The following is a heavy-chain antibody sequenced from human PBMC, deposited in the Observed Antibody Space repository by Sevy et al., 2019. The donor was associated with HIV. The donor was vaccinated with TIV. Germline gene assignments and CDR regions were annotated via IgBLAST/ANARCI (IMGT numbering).Heavy chain of an antibody. J-gene: IGHJ4*02. Sequence: SETLSLTCAVYGGSFSGYYWSWTRQPPGKGLEWIGEINHSGSTNYNPSLKSRVTISVDTSKNQFSLKLSSVTAADTAVYYCARGWGIVGATTLSSFDYWGQGTLVTVSS. V-gene: IGHV4-34*01. CDR2: INHSGST. CDR3: ARGWGIVGATTLSSFDY. D-gene: IGHD1-26*01. CDR1: GGSFSGYY.